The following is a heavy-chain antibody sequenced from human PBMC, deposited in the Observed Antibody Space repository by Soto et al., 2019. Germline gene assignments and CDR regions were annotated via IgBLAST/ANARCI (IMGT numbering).Heavy chain of an antibody. J-gene: IGHJ6*03. CDR3: ARGDTIWRGYYYYYYYYMDV. CDR2: MNPNSGNT. CDR1: GYTFTSYD. V-gene: IGHV1-8*01. Sequence: QVQLVQSGAEVKKPGASVKVSCKASGYTFTSYDINWVRQATGQGLEWMGWMNPNSGNTGYAQKFQGRVTMTRNTSISTAYMELSSLRSEDTAVYYCARGDTIWRGYYYYYYYYMDVWGKGTTVTVSS. D-gene: IGHD3-3*01.